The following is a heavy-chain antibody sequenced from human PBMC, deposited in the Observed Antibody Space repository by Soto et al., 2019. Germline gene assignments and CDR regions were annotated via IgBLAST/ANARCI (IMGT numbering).Heavy chain of an antibody. Sequence: GGSLRFSCAASGFTFSCSAMHWVRQASGKGLEWVGRIRSKANSYATAYAASVKGRFTISRDDSKNTAYLQMNSLKTEDTAVYYCTRPRTLMVRGHDAFDIWGQGTMVTVSS. CDR1: GFTFSCSA. CDR3: TRPRTLMVRGHDAFDI. CDR2: IRSKANSYAT. J-gene: IGHJ3*02. V-gene: IGHV3-73*01. D-gene: IGHD3-10*01.